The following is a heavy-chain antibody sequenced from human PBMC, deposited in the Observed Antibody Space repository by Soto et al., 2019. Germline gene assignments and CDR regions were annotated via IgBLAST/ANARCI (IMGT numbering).Heavy chain of an antibody. CDR3: ARDEPGYYSYYGMDV. J-gene: IGHJ6*02. V-gene: IGHV1-69*13. Sequence: GASVKVSCKASGGTFSSYAISWVRQAPGQGLEWMGGIIPIFGTANYAQKFQGRVTITADESTSTAYMELSSLSSEYTAVYYCARDEPGYYSYYGMDVWGQGTTVTVSS. CDR2: IIPIFGTA. D-gene: IGHD3-9*01. CDR1: GGTFSSYA.